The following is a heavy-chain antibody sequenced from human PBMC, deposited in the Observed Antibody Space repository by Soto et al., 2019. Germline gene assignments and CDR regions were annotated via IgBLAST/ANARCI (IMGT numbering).Heavy chain of an antibody. J-gene: IGHJ4*02. D-gene: IGHD6-19*01. V-gene: IGHV3-21*01. CDR2: ISSSSSYI. CDR1: GFTFSSYS. Sequence: EVQLVESGGGLVKPGGSLRLSCAASGFTFSSYSMNWVRQAPGKGLEWVSSISSSSSYIYYADSVKGRFTISRDNAKNSLYLQRNSLRAEDTAVYYCARDGIAVAGTVPFDYWGQGTLVTVSS. CDR3: ARDGIAVAGTVPFDY.